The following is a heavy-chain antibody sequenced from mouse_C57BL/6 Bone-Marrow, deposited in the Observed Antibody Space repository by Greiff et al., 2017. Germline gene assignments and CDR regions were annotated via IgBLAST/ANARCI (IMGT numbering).Heavy chain of an antibody. J-gene: IGHJ1*03. CDR1: GYTFTSYW. Sequence: QVQLQQPGAELVKPGASVKVSCKASGYTFTSYWMHWVKQRPGQGLEWIGRIHPSDSDTNYNQKFKGKATLTVDKSSSTAYMQLISLTSEDSAVYYCEIYQIYCYCSSYWYFDVWGTGTTVTVAS. V-gene: IGHV1-74*01. CDR3: EIYQIYCYCSSYWYFDV. CDR2: IHPSDSDT. D-gene: IGHD1-1*01.